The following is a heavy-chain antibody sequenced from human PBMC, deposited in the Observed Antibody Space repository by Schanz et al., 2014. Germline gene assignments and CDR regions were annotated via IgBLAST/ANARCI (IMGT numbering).Heavy chain of an antibody. V-gene: IGHV3-48*04. Sequence: EVHLVESGGGLVQPGGSLRLSCAASGFTFSGYSMNWVRQAPGKGPEYVSYISSGGTTTYHSDSVKGRFTISRDSAENSLYLQMNSLRAEDTAVYYCAKGRFGELSAFDIWGQGTMVTVSS. CDR3: AKGRFGELSAFDI. J-gene: IGHJ3*02. D-gene: IGHD3-10*01. CDR1: GFTFSGYS. CDR2: ISSGGTTT.